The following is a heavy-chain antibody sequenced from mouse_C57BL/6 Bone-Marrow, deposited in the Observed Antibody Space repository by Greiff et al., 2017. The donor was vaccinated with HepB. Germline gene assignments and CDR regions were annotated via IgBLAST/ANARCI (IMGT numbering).Heavy chain of an antibody. CDR2: ISNLAYSI. D-gene: IGHD5-1-1*01. J-gene: IGHJ4*01. V-gene: IGHV5-15*01. CDR3: ARQKYALYAMDY. Sequence: EVQRVESGGGLVQPGGSLKLSCAASGFTFSDYGMAWVRQAPRKGPEWVAFISNLAYSIYYADTVTGLFTISRENAKNTLYLEMSSLRSEDTAMYYCARQKYALYAMDYWGQGTSVTVSS. CDR1: GFTFSDYG.